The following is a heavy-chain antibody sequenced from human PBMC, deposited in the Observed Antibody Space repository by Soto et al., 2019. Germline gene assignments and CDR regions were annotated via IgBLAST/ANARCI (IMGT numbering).Heavy chain of an antibody. J-gene: IGHJ6*01. V-gene: IGHV4-59*01. CDR2: IYYSGST. D-gene: IGHD3-3*01. CDR1: GGSISRYY. CDR3: ARVRYYDFLISYYG. Sequence: SETLCLTCTVSGGSISRYYWSLFRQPPGKGLEWIGYIYYSGSTNYNPSLKSRVTISVDTSKNQFSLKLSSVTAADTAVYYCARVRYYDFLISYYGWG.